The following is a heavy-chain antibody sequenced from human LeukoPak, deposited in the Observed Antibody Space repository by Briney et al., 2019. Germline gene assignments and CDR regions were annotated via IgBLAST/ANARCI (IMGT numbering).Heavy chain of an antibody. Sequence: PSETLSLTCTVSGGSISSYYWSCIRQPPGKGLEWIGYIYYSGSTNYNPSLKSRVTISVDTSKNRFSLKLSSVTAADTAVYYCAREVNYSRDYYYYGMDVWGQGTTVTVSS. CDR1: GGSISSYY. D-gene: IGHD4-11*01. CDR2: IYYSGST. CDR3: AREVNYSRDYYYYGMDV. J-gene: IGHJ6*02. V-gene: IGHV4-59*01.